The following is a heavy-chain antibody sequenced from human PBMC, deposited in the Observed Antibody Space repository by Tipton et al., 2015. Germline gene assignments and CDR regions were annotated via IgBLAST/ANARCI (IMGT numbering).Heavy chain of an antibody. Sequence: TLSLTCTVSGVSVNSYYWGWIRQPPGKGLEYIGYIHYSGNSNYNPSLKSRISMSVDTSKNQISLKLNSVTAADTAVYYCARARGRHGGLFDSWGQGTLVTVSS. V-gene: IGHV4-59*02. CDR1: GVSVNSYY. CDR2: IHYSGNS. J-gene: IGHJ4*02. D-gene: IGHD4-23*01. CDR3: ARARGRHGGLFDS.